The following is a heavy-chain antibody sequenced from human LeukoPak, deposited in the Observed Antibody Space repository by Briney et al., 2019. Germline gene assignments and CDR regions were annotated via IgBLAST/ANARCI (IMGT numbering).Heavy chain of an antibody. CDR1: GYTFTSYD. D-gene: IGHD3-10*01. Sequence: ASVKVSCKASGYTFTSYDINWVRQATGQGLEWMGWMNPNSGNTGYAQKFQGRVTMTRNTSISTAYMELSSLRSEDTAVYYCARGPRLWFWELKVWFDPWGQGTLVTVSS. CDR3: ARGPRLWFWELKVWFDP. J-gene: IGHJ5*02. CDR2: MNPNSGNT. V-gene: IGHV1-8*01.